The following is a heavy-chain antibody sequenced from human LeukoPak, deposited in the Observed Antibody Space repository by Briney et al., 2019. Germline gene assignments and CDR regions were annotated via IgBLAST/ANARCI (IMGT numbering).Heavy chain of an antibody. D-gene: IGHD3-10*01. CDR3: ARVSLSGRRWFGELTPTDY. Sequence: GGSLRLSCAASGFTFSSYAMHWVRQAPGKGLEWVAVISYDGSNKYYADSVKGRFTISRDNSKNTLYLQMNSLRAEDTAVYYCARVSLSGRRWFGELTPTDYWGQGTLVTVSS. V-gene: IGHV3-30-3*01. CDR2: ISYDGSNK. CDR1: GFTFSSYA. J-gene: IGHJ4*02.